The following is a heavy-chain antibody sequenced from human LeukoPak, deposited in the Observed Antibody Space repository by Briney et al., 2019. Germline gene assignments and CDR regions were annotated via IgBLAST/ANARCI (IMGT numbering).Heavy chain of an antibody. Sequence: PSETLSLTCAVSGGSISNNNWWSWVRQPPGKGLEWIGEIYYSGSTNYNPSLKSRVTMSVDKSKNQFSLKLSSVTAADTAVYYCARERVYSYGSPTQFDYWGQGTLVTVSS. D-gene: IGHD5-18*01. J-gene: IGHJ4*02. CDR2: IYYSGST. V-gene: IGHV4-4*02. CDR3: ARERVYSYGSPTQFDY. CDR1: GGSISNNNW.